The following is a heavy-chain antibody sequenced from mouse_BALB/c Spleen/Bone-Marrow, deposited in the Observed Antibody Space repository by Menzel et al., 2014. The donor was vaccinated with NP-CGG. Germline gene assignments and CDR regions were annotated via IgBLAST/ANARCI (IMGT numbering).Heavy chain of an antibody. CDR1: GYTFTSYY. D-gene: IGHD3-1*01. CDR2: IYPGNVNT. V-gene: IGHV1S56*01. CDR3: ARDGEIRGNFDY. Sequence: QVQLQQSGPELVKPGASVRISCKASGYTFTSYYIHWVKQRPGQGLEWIGWIYPGNVNTKYNERFKGKATLAADKSSSTAYMHLSSLTSEDSAVYFCARDGEIRGNFDYWGQGTTLTVSS. J-gene: IGHJ2*01.